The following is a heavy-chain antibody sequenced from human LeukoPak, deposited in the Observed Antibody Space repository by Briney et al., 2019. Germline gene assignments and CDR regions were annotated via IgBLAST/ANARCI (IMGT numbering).Heavy chain of an antibody. CDR2: MNPNSGNT. D-gene: IGHD1-26*01. J-gene: IGHJ5*02. V-gene: IGHV1-8*01. CDR1: GYTFTSYD. Sequence: ASVKVSCKASGYTFTSYDINWVRQATGQGLEWMGWMNPNSGNTGYAQKFQGRVTMTRNTSISTAYMELSSLRSEDTAVYYCARTLVGATIWVPNWFDPWGQGTLVTVSS. CDR3: ARTLVGATIWVPNWFDP.